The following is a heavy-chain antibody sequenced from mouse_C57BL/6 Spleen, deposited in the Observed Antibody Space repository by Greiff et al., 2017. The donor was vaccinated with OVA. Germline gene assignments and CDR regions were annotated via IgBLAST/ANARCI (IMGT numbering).Heavy chain of an antibody. CDR1: GYTFTSYW. CDR2: IDPSDSYT. J-gene: IGHJ1*03. Sequence: VQLQQPGAELVKPGASVKLSCKASGYTFTSYWMQWVNQRPGQGLEWIGEIDPSDSYTNYNQKFKGKATLTVDTSSSTAYMQLSSLTSEDSAVYYCARGGTTVVRYFDVWGTGTTVTVSS. D-gene: IGHD1-1*01. CDR3: ARGGTTVVRYFDV. V-gene: IGHV1-50*01.